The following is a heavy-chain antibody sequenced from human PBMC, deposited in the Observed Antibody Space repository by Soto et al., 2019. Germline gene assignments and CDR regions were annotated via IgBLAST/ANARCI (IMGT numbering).Heavy chain of an antibody. V-gene: IGHV4-31*03. CDR2: IYYSGST. Sequence: SETLSLTCTVSGGSISSGGYYWSWIRQHPGKGLEWIGYIYYSGSTYHNPSLKSRVTISVDTSKNQFSLKLSSVTAADTAVYYCARYPPWGFWSGYRLDAFDIWGQGTMVTVSS. CDR1: GGSISSGGYY. J-gene: IGHJ3*02. D-gene: IGHD3-3*01. CDR3: ARYPPWGFWSGYRLDAFDI.